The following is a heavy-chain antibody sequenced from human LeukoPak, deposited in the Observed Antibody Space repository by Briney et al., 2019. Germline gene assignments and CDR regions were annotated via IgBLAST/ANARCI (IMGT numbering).Heavy chain of an antibody. D-gene: IGHD3-9*01. Sequence: GGSLRLSCAASGFTFSSYSMNWVRQAPGKGLEWVSSISSSGTYVYYADSVKGRFTISRDNAKNSLSLQMNSLRADDAAVYYCATQVLRYFDWLAPIDYWGQGTLVTVSS. V-gene: IGHV3-21*01. CDR3: ATQVLRYFDWLAPIDY. CDR2: ISSSGTYV. CDR1: GFTFSSYS. J-gene: IGHJ4*02.